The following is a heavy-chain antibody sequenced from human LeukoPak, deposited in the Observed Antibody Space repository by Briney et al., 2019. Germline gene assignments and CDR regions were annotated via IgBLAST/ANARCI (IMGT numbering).Heavy chain of an antibody. V-gene: IGHV4-34*01. Sequence: ASETLSLTCAVYGGSFSGYYWSWIRQPPGKGLEWIGEINHSGSTNYNPSLKSRVTISVDTSKNQFSLKLSSVTAADTAVYYCAREGVFNNWNYCWFDPWGQGTLVTVSS. CDR3: AREGVFNNWNYCWFDP. D-gene: IGHD1-7*01. CDR2: INHSGST. CDR1: GGSFSGYY. J-gene: IGHJ5*02.